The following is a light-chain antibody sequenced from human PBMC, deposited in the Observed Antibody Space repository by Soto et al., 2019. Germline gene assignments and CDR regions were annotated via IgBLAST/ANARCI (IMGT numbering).Light chain of an antibody. CDR2: GAS. CDR3: QQYDTSPPLT. CDR1: QSVSTNY. J-gene: IGKJ4*01. V-gene: IGKV3-20*01. Sequence: EIVLTQSPGTLSLSPGDRATLSCRASQSVSTNYLAWYQQKPGQAPRLLLYGASSRAIGIPDRFSGSGSGTDFPLTISRRELEDFAVYYCQQYDTSPPLTFGGGTKVDIK.